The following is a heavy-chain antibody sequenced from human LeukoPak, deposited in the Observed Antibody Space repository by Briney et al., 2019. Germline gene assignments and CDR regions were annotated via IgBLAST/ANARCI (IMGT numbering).Heavy chain of an antibody. Sequence: PGGSLTLSCAASGFTVSSNYMSWVRQAPGKGLEWVSVIYSGGSTYYADAVKSRFTISRYNYKTKLYLQMQILRAEDTAVYYCARESCSSTSCFSFDYWGQGTLVTVSS. J-gene: IGHJ4*02. CDR3: ARESCSSTSCFSFDY. CDR2: IYSGGST. CDR1: GFTVSSNY. V-gene: IGHV3-66*02. D-gene: IGHD2-2*01.